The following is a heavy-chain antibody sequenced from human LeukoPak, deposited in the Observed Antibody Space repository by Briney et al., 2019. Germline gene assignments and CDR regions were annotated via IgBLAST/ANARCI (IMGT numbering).Heavy chain of an antibody. CDR1: GFSLSPSGVG. D-gene: IGHD1-20*01. CDR3: AHRRGGYNWNDAIFDY. Sequence: SGPTLVKPTQALALTCTFSGFSLSPSGVGVGWIRQPPGKALECLALIYSDDDKRYSPFLKSRLSITKDTSKNQVVLTMTNMDPVDTATYYCAHRRGGYNWNDAIFDYWGQGILVTVSS. CDR2: IYSDDDK. V-gene: IGHV2-5*02. J-gene: IGHJ4*02.